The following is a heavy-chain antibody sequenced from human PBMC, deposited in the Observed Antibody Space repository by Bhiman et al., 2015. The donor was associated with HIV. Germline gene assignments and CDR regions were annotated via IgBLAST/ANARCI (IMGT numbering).Heavy chain of an antibody. D-gene: IGHD3-16*02. CDR2: IKSKTDGGTT. V-gene: IGHV3-15*01. J-gene: IGHJ4*02. CDR1: GFTFSNAW. Sequence: EVQLVESGGGVVKPGGSLRLSCVVSGFTFSNAWMSWVRQAPGKGLEWVGRIKSKTDGGTTDYAAPVKGRFTISRDDSKNTLYLQMSSLKTEDTAVYYCARQLRLGELSFDYWGQGTLVTVSS. CDR3: ARQLRLGELSFDY.